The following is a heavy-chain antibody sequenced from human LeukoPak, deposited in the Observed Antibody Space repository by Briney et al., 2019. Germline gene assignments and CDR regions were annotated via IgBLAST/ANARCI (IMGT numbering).Heavy chain of an antibody. CDR3: ATLGYCTNGVCDKSPWAFDY. CDR1: GFTFDDYG. J-gene: IGHJ4*02. Sequence: GGSLRLSCAASGFTFDDYGMSWVRQAPGKGLEWVSGINWSGGSTGYADSVKGRFTISRDNAKNSLYLQMNSLRAEDTALYYCATLGYCTNGVCDKSPWAFDYWGQGTLVTVSS. D-gene: IGHD2-8*01. CDR2: INWSGGST. V-gene: IGHV3-20*04.